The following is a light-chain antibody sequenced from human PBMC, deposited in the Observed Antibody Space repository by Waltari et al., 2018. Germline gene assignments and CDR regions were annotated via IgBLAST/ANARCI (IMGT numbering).Light chain of an antibody. CDR2: DAS. Sequence: DIQMTQSPSPVSASVGARVTIPCRASQSISSWLAWYQQKPGKAPKLLIYDASSLESGVPSRFSGSGSGTEFTLTISSLQPDDFAAYYCQQYNTYPWTFGQGTKVEIK. CDR1: QSISSW. J-gene: IGKJ1*01. CDR3: QQYNTYPWT. V-gene: IGKV1-5*01.